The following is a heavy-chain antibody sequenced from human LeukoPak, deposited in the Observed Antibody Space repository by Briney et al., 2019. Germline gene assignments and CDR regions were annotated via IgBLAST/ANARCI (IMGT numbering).Heavy chain of an antibody. Sequence: GASVKVSCKASGYTFTGYYIHWVRQAPGQGLEWMGWINPNSGGTNYAQKFQGRVTMTRDRSINTAYMDLRSLTYDATAVYYCARDKPAEAALDFWGQGTLVTVSS. J-gene: IGHJ4*02. CDR2: INPNSGGT. V-gene: IGHV1-2*02. CDR1: GYTFTGYY. CDR3: ARDKPAEAALDF.